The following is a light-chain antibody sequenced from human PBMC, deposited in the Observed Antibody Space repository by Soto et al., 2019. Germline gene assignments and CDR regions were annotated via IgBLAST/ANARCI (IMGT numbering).Light chain of an antibody. CDR3: QQLTARPPWT. J-gene: IGKJ1*01. CDR2: EAS. CDR1: QSLRNY. V-gene: IGKV3-11*01. Sequence: EIVLTQSPATLSLSPGERATLSCRASQSLRNYLAWYQKKPGQAPRLLIYEASNRATGIPARFSGSRSGTDFTLTISSLEPEDFAVYYCQQLTARPPWTFGQGTKVEIK.